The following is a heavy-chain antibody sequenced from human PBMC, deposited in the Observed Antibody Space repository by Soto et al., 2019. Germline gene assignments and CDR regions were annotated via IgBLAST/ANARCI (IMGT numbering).Heavy chain of an antibody. CDR2: ISYDGSNK. CDR3: AKDLYDSSSPLDY. V-gene: IGHV3-30*18. D-gene: IGHD3-22*01. CDR1: GFTFSSYG. J-gene: IGHJ4*02. Sequence: QVQLVESGGGVVQPGRSLRLSCAASGFTFSSYGMHWVRQAPGKGLEWVAVISYDGSNKYYADSVKGRFTISRDNSKNTLYLQMNSLRAEDTAVYYCAKDLYDSSSPLDYGGQGTLFTVSS.